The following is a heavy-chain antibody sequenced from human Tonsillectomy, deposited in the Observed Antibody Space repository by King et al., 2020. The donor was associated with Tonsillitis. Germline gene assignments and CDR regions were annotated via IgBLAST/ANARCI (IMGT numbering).Heavy chain of an antibody. CDR1: GFSLSTSGVG. CDR2: IYWNDDK. Sequence: TLKESGPTLVKPTQTLTLTCTFSGFSLSTSGVGVGWIRQPPGKALEWLALIYWNDDKRYSLSLKSRLTITKDTSKNQVVLTITNMDPVDRATYYCARGWVYYLGRSGYAPPWFDYWGQGTLVTVSS. V-gene: IGHV2-5*01. J-gene: IGHJ4*02. CDR3: ARGWVYYLGRSGYAPPWFDY. D-gene: IGHD3-3*01.